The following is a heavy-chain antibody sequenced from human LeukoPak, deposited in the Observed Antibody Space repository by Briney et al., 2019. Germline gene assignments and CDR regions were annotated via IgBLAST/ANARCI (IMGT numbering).Heavy chain of an antibody. D-gene: IGHD3-3*01. CDR2: INSDGSST. Sequence: GGSLRLSCEASGFTFSSYWMHWVRQAPGKGLVWVSRINSDGSSTSYADSMKGRFTISRDNAKNTLYLQMNSLRAEDTAVYYCARDPRYYDFWSGYQSYDYWGQGTLVTVSS. J-gene: IGHJ4*02. V-gene: IGHV3-74*01. CDR1: GFTFSSYW. CDR3: ARDPRYYDFWSGYQSYDY.